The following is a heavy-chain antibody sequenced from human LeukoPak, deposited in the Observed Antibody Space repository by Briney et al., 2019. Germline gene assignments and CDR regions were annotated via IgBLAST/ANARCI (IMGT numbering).Heavy chain of an antibody. V-gene: IGHV1-18*01. J-gene: IGHJ3*02. D-gene: IGHD3-3*01. CDR3: ARAWYYDFWSGYPHPDAFDI. CDR2: ISAYNGNT. CDR1: GYTFMSYG. Sequence: ASVKVSCKASGYTFMSYGISWVRQAPGQGLEWMGWISAYNGNTNYAQKLQGRVTMTTDTSTSTAYMELRSLRPDDTAVYYCARAWYYDFWSGYPHPDAFDIWGQGTMVTVSS.